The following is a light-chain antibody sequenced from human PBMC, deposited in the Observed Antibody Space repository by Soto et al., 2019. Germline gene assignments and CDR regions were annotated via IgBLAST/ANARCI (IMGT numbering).Light chain of an antibody. CDR2: DAS. V-gene: IGKV1-5*01. J-gene: IGKJ1*01. CDR1: QSISSW. CDR3: QQYNSHPWT. Sequence: DIQMTQSPSTLSSSVGDRVTITCRASQSISSWLAWYQQKPGKAPKLLIYDASSLESGVPSRFSGSGSGTEFTLTLSSLQPDDFATYYCQQYNSHPWTFGQGTKLEIK.